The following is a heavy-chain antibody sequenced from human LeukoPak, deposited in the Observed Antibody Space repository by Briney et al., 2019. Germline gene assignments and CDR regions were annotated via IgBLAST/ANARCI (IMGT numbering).Heavy chain of an antibody. J-gene: IGHJ4*02. Sequence: SVKVSCKASGGTFGSYAISWVRQPPGQGLEWMGGIIPIFGTANYAQKFQGRVTITTDESTSTAYMELSSLRSEDTAVYYCARARDYSSGWYGPNFDYWGQGTLVTVSS. CDR2: IIPIFGTA. V-gene: IGHV1-69*05. D-gene: IGHD6-19*01. CDR1: GGTFGSYA. CDR3: ARARDYSSGWYGPNFDY.